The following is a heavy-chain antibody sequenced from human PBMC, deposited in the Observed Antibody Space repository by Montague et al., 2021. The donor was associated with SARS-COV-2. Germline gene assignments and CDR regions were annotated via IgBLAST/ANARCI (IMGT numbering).Heavy chain of an antibody. CDR3: ARDSGYYDSSGYSDDAFDI. V-gene: IGHV4-31*03. J-gene: IGHJ3*02. Sequence: TLSLTCTVPGGSISSGGYYWSWIRQHPGKGLEWIGYIYHTGXTXYXXXXKXRVTISKDTSKNHFSLNLSSVTAADSAVYYCARDSGYYDSSGYSDDAFDIWGQGTKVTVSS. CDR1: GGSISSGGYY. CDR2: IYHTGXT. D-gene: IGHD3-22*01.